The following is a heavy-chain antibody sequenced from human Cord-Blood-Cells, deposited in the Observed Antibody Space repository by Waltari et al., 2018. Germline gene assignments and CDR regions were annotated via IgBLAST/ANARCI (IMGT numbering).Heavy chain of an antibody. D-gene: IGHD1-26*01. Sequence: QVQLVQSGAEVKKPGASVKVSCKASGYTFTGYYMHCVRKSPEQGLEWMGWINPDSGGTNYAEKFQGRVTMTRDTSSSTAYMELSRLRSDDTAVYYCAREFSSCKFALWGRGTLVTVSS. J-gene: IGHJ2*01. V-gene: IGHV1-2*02. CDR2: INPDSGGT. CDR1: GYTFTGYY. CDR3: AREFSSCKFAL.